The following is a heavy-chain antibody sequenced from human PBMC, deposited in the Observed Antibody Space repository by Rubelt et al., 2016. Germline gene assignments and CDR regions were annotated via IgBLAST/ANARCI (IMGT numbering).Heavy chain of an antibody. Sequence: EVPLVESGGGLVQPGGSLRLSCAASGFTFSNYWMHWVRQAPGKGLEWVSSISSSFIYYADSVKGRFTISRDNAKNSLYLQMNSLRAEDTAVYYCARDLAVAGFDYWGQGTLVTVSS. CDR2: ISSSFI. CDR3: ARDLAVAGFDY. J-gene: IGHJ4*02. V-gene: IGHV3-69-1*01. D-gene: IGHD6-19*01. CDR1: GFTFSNYW.